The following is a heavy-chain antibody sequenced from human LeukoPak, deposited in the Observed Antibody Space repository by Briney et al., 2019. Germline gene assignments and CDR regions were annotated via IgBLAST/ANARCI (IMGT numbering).Heavy chain of an antibody. CDR2: IYSGGST. J-gene: IGHJ4*02. V-gene: IGHV3-66*04. Sequence: GGSLRLSCAASGFTVSSNYMSWVRQAPGKGLEWVSVIYSGGSTYYADSVKGRFTISRDNSKNTVYFQMNSLRAEDTAVYYCATHTWDYWGQGTLVTVSS. CDR1: GFTVSSNY. CDR3: ATHTWDY.